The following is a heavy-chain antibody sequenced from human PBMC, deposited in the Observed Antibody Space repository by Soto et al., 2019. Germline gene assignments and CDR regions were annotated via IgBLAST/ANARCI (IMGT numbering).Heavy chain of an antibody. J-gene: IGHJ3*02. CDR3: ARVVAGCDSTGPQWLAPLDI. CDR1: GGTFSSYS. D-gene: IGHD6-19*01. CDR2: IIPIFGTA. V-gene: IGHV1-69*13. Sequence: SVKVSCKASGGTFSSYSISWVRQAPGQGLEWMGGIIPIFGTANYAQKFQGRVTITADESTSTAYMELRSLRSDDTAVYYCARVVAGCDSTGPQWLAPLDIWGQGTMVTVSS.